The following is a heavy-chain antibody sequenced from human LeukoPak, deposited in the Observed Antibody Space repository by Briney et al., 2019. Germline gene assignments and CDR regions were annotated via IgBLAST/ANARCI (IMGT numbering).Heavy chain of an antibody. Sequence: GGPLRLSCAASGFTFSSYSMNWVRQAPGKGLECVSVSYSGGSTDYADSVKGRFTISRDNSKNTLYLQMNSLRTEDTAVYYCARGVIRGIDAFDIWGQGTMVTVSS. D-gene: IGHD3-10*01. CDR3: ARGVIRGIDAFDI. J-gene: IGHJ3*02. CDR1: GFTFSSYS. CDR2: SYSGGST. V-gene: IGHV3-66*02.